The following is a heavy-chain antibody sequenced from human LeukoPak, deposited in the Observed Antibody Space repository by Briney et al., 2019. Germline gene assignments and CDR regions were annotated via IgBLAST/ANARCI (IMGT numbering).Heavy chain of an antibody. CDR2: ISSSSSYI. CDR1: GFTFSSYS. CDR3: AKAQGGWYILLFYDY. D-gene: IGHD6-19*01. V-gene: IGHV3-21*04. J-gene: IGHJ4*02. Sequence: GGSLRLSCAASGFTFSSYSMNWVRQAPGKGLEWVSSISSSSSYIYYADSVKGRFTISRDNAKNSLYLQMNSLRAEDTAVYYCAKAQGGWYILLFYDYWGQGTLVTVSS.